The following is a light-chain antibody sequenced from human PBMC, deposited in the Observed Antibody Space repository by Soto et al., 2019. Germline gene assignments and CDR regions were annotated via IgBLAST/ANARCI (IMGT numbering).Light chain of an antibody. Sequence: QSVLTQPPSASGTPGQRVTISCSGSSSNIGSNTGNWYQQLPGTAPKLLIYSNNERPSGVPDRFSGSKSGTSASLAISGLQSEDEADFYCAAWDDSLNAYVIGTGTKLTVL. J-gene: IGLJ1*01. CDR2: SNN. CDR1: SSNIGSNT. CDR3: AAWDDSLNAYV. V-gene: IGLV1-44*01.